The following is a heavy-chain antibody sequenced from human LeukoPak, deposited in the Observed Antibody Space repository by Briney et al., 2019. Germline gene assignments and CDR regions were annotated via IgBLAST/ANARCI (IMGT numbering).Heavy chain of an antibody. CDR3: ARLQGMITFGGLVVD. D-gene: IGHD3-16*02. V-gene: IGHV5-10-1*01. CDR2: IDPTDSYT. CDR1: GYTFTSYW. Sequence: GESLKISCKGSGYTFTSYWISWVRQMPGKGLEWMGRIDPTDSYTNYSPSFQGHVTISADKSISIAYLQWSSLKASDTAIYYCARLQGMITFGGLVVDWGQGTLVTVSS. J-gene: IGHJ4*02.